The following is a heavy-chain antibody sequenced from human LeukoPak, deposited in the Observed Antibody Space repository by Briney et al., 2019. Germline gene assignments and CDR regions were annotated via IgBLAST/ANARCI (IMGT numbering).Heavy chain of an antibody. J-gene: IGHJ4*02. CDR3: ARNNYYNLNAYDY. Sequence: SETLSLTCTVSGGSISSYYWSWIRQPPGKGLEWIGYIYYSGSTNYNPSLKSRVTISLDKSKNQFSLKLSSVTAADTAVFYCARNNYYNLNAYDYWGQGIFVTVSS. CDR1: GGSISSYY. CDR2: IYYSGST. D-gene: IGHD3-10*01. V-gene: IGHV4-59*12.